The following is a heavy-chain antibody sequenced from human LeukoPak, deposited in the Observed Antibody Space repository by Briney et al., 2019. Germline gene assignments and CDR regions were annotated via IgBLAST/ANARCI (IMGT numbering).Heavy chain of an antibody. J-gene: IGHJ4*02. CDR2: ISSSSSYI. D-gene: IGHD3-22*01. V-gene: IGHV3-21*04. Sequence: GGSLRLSCAASGFTFSSYSMNWVRQAPGKGLEWVSSISSSSSYIYYADSVKGRFTISRDNSKNTLYLQMNSLRAEDTAVYYCAKLDVSSGYPEYWGQGTLVTVSS. CDR1: GFTFSSYS. CDR3: AKLDVSSGYPEY.